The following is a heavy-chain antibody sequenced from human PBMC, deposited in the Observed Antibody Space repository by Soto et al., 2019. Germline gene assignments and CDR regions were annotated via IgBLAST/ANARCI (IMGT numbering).Heavy chain of an antibody. CDR1: GFTFSSYG. D-gene: IGHD4-17*01. CDR3: ARDDYGDHRFGF. J-gene: IGHJ4*01. Sequence: GGSLRLSCAASGFTFSSYGMHWVRQAPGKGLEWVAVIWYDGSNKYYADSVKGRFTISRDNSKNTLYLPMNSLRAEDTAVYYGARDDYGDHRFGFWGHGTLVTVTS. V-gene: IGHV3-33*01. CDR2: IWYDGSNK.